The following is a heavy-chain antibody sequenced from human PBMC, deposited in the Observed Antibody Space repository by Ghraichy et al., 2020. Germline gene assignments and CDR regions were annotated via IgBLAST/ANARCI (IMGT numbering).Heavy chain of an antibody. CDR1: GGSISSSSYY. J-gene: IGHJ4*02. Sequence: SETLSLTCTVSGGSISSSSYYWGWIRQPPGKGLEWIGSVYYSGSTYYNPSLKSRVTISVDTSKNQFSLKLSSVTAADTAVYYCARPGSVDTAMVRFDYWGQGTLV. V-gene: IGHV4-39*01. D-gene: IGHD5-18*01. CDR2: VYYSGST. CDR3: ARPGSVDTAMVRFDY.